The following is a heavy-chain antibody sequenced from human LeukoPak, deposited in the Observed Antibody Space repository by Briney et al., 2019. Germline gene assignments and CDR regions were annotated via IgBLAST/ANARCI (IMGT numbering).Heavy chain of an antibody. CDR1: GFTFSDYY. D-gene: IGHD1-1*01. CDR2: ISSSGSTI. CDR3: ARAPTTRTGTKDYYYYGMDV. Sequence: GRSLRLSCAASGFTFSDYYMSWIRQAPGKGLEWVSYISSSGSTIYYADSVKGRFTISRDNAKNSLYLQMNSLRAEDTAVYYCARAPTTRTGTKDYYYYGMDVWGQGTTVTVSS. J-gene: IGHJ6*02. V-gene: IGHV3-11*01.